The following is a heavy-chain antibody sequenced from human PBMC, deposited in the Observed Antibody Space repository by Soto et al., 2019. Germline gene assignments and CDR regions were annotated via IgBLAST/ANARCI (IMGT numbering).Heavy chain of an antibody. CDR1: GFTVSSNY. J-gene: IGHJ4*02. CDR2: IYSGGTI. V-gene: IGHV3-66*04. D-gene: IGHD3-10*01. CDR3: ARHNYGSGSTYFDY. Sequence: GGSLRLSCAASGFTVSSNYMSWVRQAPGKGLEWVSVIYSGGTIYYADSVKGRFTISRDNSKNTLYLQMNSLRAEDTAVYYCARHNYGSGSTYFDYWGQGTLVTVSS.